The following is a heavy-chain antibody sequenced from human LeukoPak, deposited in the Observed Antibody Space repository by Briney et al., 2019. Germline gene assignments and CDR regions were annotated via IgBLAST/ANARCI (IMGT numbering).Heavy chain of an antibody. V-gene: IGHV1-2*02. D-gene: IGHD6-6*01. J-gene: IGHJ6*02. CDR3: ARVSSSYYYYYGMDV. Sequence: ASVKVSCKASGYTFTGYYMHWVRQAPGQGLEWMGWINPNSGGTNYAQKFQGRVTMTRDTSISTAYMELSRLRSDDTAVYYCARVSSSYYYYYGMDVWGQGTTVTVSS. CDR2: INPNSGGT. CDR1: GYTFTGYY.